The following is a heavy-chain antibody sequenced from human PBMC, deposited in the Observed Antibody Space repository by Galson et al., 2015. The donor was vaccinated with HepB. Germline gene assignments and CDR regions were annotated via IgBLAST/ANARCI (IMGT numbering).Heavy chain of an antibody. Sequence: SLRLSYAASGFTFSSYGMHWVRQAPGKGLEWVAVISYDGSNKYYADSVKGRFTISRDNSKNTQYLQMNSLRAEDTAVYYCAKRKEGSGWYGDAFDIWGQGTMVTVSS. CDR1: GFTFSSYG. CDR3: AKRKEGSGWYGDAFDI. J-gene: IGHJ3*02. CDR2: ISYDGSNK. V-gene: IGHV3-30*18. D-gene: IGHD6-19*01.